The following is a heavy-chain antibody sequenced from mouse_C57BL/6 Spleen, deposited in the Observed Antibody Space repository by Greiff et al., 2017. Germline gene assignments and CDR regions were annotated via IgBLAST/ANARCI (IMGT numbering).Heavy chain of an antibody. J-gene: IGHJ2*01. V-gene: IGHV3-6*01. D-gene: IGHD1-1*01. Sequence: EVKLQESGPGLVKPSQSLSLTCSVTGYSITSGYYWNWIRQFPGNKLEWMGYISYDGSNNYNPSLKNRISISRDTSKKQFFLKLNSVTTEDTATYYFARGEFITPANYWGQGTTLTVSS. CDR1: GYSITSGYY. CDR3: ARGEFITPANY. CDR2: ISYDGSN.